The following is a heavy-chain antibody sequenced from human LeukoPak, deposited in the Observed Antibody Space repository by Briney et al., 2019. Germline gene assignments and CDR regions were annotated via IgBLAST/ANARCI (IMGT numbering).Heavy chain of an antibody. V-gene: IGHV3-21*01. Sequence: GGSLRLSCAASGFTFSSYSMNWVRQAPGKGLEWVSSISSSSSYIYYADSVKGRFTISRDNAKNSLYLQMNSLRAEDTAVYYCARDLWFGELSDGNWFDPWGQGTLVTVSS. CDR3: ARDLWFGELSDGNWFDP. CDR2: ISSSSSYI. CDR1: GFTFSSYS. D-gene: IGHD3-10*01. J-gene: IGHJ5*02.